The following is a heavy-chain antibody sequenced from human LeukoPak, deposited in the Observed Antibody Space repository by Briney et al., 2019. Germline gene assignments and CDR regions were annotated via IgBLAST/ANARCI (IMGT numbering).Heavy chain of an antibody. J-gene: IGHJ4*02. CDR2: ISSSSSYI. V-gene: IGHV3-21*01. Sequence: GGSLRLSCAASGFTFSSYSMNWVRQAPGKGLEWVSSISSSSSYIYYADSVKGRLTISRDNAKNSLYLRMNSLRAEDTAVYYCASYYDFWSGYYTYYFDYWGQGTLVTVSS. CDR3: ASYYDFWSGYYTYYFDY. D-gene: IGHD3-3*01. CDR1: GFTFSSYS.